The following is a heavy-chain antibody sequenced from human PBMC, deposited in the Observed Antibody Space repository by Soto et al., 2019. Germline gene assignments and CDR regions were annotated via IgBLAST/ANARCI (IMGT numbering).Heavy chain of an antibody. CDR3: VRGYSTGWYSSVFFDY. J-gene: IGHJ4*02. V-gene: IGHV1-2*02. D-gene: IGHD6-19*01. CDR2: INPHSGDT. Sequence: QVQLVPAGAEVKNPGASVKVSCKTSGDTFTGYYMHWVRQAPGQGLEWMGWINPHSGDTAYAQTFQGRVTITGATYISPAYMVLSRLRSHATAFYFCVRGYSTGWYSSVFFDYWGQGNLVTVPS. CDR1: GDTFTGYY.